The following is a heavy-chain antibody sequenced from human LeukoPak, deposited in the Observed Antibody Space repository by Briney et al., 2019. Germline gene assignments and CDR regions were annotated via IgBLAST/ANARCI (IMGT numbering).Heavy chain of an antibody. J-gene: IGHJ4*02. CDR3: ARDNVVDATSGIDY. CDR2: VSYSGST. CDR1: GGSISSHY. D-gene: IGHD2-15*01. Sequence: PSETLSLTCTVSGGSISSHYWSWIRQPAGKGLEWIGSVSYSGSTYYSPSLKSRVTISLDTSKNQFSLKLSSVTAADTAVYYCARDNVVDATSGIDYWGQGTLVTVSS. V-gene: IGHV4-4*07.